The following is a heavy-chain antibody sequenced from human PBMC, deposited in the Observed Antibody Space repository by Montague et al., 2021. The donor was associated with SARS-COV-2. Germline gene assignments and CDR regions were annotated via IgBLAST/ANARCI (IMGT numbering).Heavy chain of an antibody. CDR3: AKGGCSGGSCYLYNWFDP. J-gene: IGHJ5*02. D-gene: IGHD2-15*01. Sequence: SLGLSCAASGFTFSSYAMSWVRQAPGKGLEWVSVIYSGYPNTYYADSVKGRFTISRDNSKNTLYLQMNSLRAEDTAVYYCAKGGCSGGSCYLYNWFDPWGQGTLVTVSS. CDR2: IYSGYPNT. V-gene: IGHV3-23*03. CDR1: GFTFSSYA.